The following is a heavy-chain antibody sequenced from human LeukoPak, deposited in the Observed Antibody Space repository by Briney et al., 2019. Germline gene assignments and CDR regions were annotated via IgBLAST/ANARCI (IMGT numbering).Heavy chain of an antibody. CDR2: VFDSGST. CDR1: GASFSTNY. CDR3: ARLYQQSKWKYYYYYMDV. D-gene: IGHD1-1*01. V-gene: IGHV4-59*01. J-gene: IGHJ6*03. Sequence: SETLSLTRSVSGASFSTNYWSWIRQPPGRGLEWIGYVFDSGSTNYNPSLKSRVTISVDTSTKQFSLRLSSVTAADTAVYYCARLYQQSKWKYYYYYMDVWGKGTAVTVSS.